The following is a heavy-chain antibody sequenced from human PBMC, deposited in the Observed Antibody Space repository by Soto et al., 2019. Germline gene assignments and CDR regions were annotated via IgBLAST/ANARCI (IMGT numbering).Heavy chain of an antibody. Sequence: SETLSLTCTVSGGSISSSSYYWGWIRQPPGKGLEWIGSIYYSGSTYYNPSLKSRVTISVDTSKNQFSLKLSSVAAADTAVYYCARLDYDILTGYYNPIGYWGQGTLVTVSS. CDR2: IYYSGST. J-gene: IGHJ4*02. D-gene: IGHD3-9*01. CDR3: ARLDYDILTGYYNPIGY. V-gene: IGHV4-39*01. CDR1: GGSISSSSYY.